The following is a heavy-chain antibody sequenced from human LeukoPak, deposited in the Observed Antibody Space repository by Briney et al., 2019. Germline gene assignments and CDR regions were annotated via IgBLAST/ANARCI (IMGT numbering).Heavy chain of an antibody. D-gene: IGHD2-15*01. V-gene: IGHV4-61*01. Sequence: KASETLSLTCTVSGGSVSSGNYYWSWIRQPPGKGLEWIGYIYYSGNTNYNPSLKSQVTISVDTSKNQFSLKLSSVTAADTAVYYCARDLCSGGSCYPLDYYGMDVWGQGTTVTVSS. CDR3: ARDLCSGGSCYPLDYYGMDV. J-gene: IGHJ6*02. CDR1: GGSVSSGNYY. CDR2: IYYSGNT.